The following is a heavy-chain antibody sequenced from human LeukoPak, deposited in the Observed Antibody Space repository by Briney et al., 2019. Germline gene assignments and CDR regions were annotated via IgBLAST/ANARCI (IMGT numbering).Heavy chain of an antibody. Sequence: PGGSLRLSCAASGFTFRSFWMSWVRQAPGKGLEWVSAISGSGGSTYYADSVRGRFTISRDNSKNTLYLQMNSLRAEDTAVYYCANRLMVRGPDYWGQGTLVTVSS. D-gene: IGHD3-10*01. CDR3: ANRLMVRGPDY. CDR1: GFTFRSFW. V-gene: IGHV3-23*01. CDR2: ISGSGGST. J-gene: IGHJ4*02.